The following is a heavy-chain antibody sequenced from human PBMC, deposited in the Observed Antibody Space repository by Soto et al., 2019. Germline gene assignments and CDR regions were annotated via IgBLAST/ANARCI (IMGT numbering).Heavy chain of an antibody. V-gene: IGHV3-23*01. J-gene: IGHJ6*02. D-gene: IGHD3-10*01. CDR3: AKETYGQDYYWYSMDV. CDR1: GFTFSSYA. Sequence: EVQLLESGGGLVQPGGSLRLSCAASGFTFSSYAMTWVRQAPGKGLEWVSAISGSGDRTYYADSVKGRFTISRDNSKNTLYLQMNSLRAEDTAVYYCAKETYGQDYYWYSMDVWGQGTTVTVSS. CDR2: ISGSGDRT.